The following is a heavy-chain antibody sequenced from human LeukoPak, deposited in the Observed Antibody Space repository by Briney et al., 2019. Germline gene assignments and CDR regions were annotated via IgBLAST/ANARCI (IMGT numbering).Heavy chain of an antibody. D-gene: IGHD2-2*01. V-gene: IGHV1-2*02. Sequence: GASVTVTCKASGYTFTGNYMHLVRQAPGQGLEWMGWINLKSGGTNYAQKLKGRVTMTRDTSIHTAYMELSRLRSDDTAVYYCAREEYGFDPWGQGTLVTVSS. CDR2: INLKSGGT. CDR1: GYTFTGNY. CDR3: AREEYGFDP. J-gene: IGHJ5*02.